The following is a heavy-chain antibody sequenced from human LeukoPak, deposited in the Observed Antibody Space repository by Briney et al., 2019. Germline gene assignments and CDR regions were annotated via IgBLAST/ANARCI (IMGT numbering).Heavy chain of an antibody. Sequence: PSETLSLTCAVYGGSFSGYYWSWIRQPPGKGLEWIGEINHSGSTNYNPSLKSRVTISVDTSKNQFSLNLSSVTTADTAVYYYARRYCRPNSCSLDIWGQGTMVTVSS. CDR3: ARRYCRPNSCSLDI. V-gene: IGHV4-34*01. CDR2: INHSGST. J-gene: IGHJ3*02. D-gene: IGHD2-2*01. CDR1: GGSFSGYY.